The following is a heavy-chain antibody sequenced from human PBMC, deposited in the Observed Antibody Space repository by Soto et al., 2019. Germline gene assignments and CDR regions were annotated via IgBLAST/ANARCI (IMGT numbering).Heavy chain of an antibody. V-gene: IGHV4-59*01. CDR1: GGSISSYY. J-gene: IGHJ3*02. CDR2: IYYSGST. Sequence: SETLSLTCTVSGGSISSYYWSWIRQPPGKGLEWIGYIYYSGSTNYNPSLKSRVTISVDTSKNQFSLKLSSVTAADTAVYYCARRVGGNSAFDIWGQGTMVTVSS. CDR3: ARRVGGNSAFDI. D-gene: IGHD2-21*02.